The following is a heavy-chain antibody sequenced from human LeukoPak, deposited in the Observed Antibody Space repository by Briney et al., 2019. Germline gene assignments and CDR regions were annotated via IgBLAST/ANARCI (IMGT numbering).Heavy chain of an antibody. CDR1: GGSISSGGYY. J-gene: IGHJ4*02. Sequence: SETLSLTCAVSGGSISSGGYYWSWIRQPAGKGLEWIGRIYTSGSTNYNPSLKSRVTISVDTSKNQFSLKLSSVTAADTAVYYCARDYYYDSSGYADWGQGTLVTVSS. V-gene: IGHV4-61*02. CDR3: ARDYYYDSSGYAD. CDR2: IYTSGST. D-gene: IGHD3-22*01.